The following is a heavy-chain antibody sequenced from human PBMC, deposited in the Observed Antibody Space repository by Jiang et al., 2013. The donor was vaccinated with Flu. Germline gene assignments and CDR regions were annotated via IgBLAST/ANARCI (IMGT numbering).Heavy chain of an antibody. J-gene: IGHJ4*02. CDR2: VDWDDDK. Sequence: KPTQTLTLTCTFSGFSLSTSGMRLNWIRQPPGKALEWLARVDWDDDKFYSASLESRLTISKDTSKNXVVLTMTNVDPVDTATYYCARMRPGGLTHFDFWGQGTLVTVSS. CDR1: GFSLSTSGMR. CDR3: ARMRPGGLTHFDF. D-gene: IGHD3/OR15-3a*01. V-gene: IGHV2-70*04.